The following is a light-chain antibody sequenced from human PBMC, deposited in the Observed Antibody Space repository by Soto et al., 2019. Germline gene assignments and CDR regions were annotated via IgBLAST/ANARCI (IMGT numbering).Light chain of an antibody. V-gene: IGKV3-15*01. J-gene: IGKJ2*01. CDR3: QQYNNWPRT. Sequence: ELVMMQSPAPLSVSPGERATLSCRASQRVSSNLAWYQQKPGQAPRLLIYGASTRATGIPASFSGSGSGTEFTLTISSLQSEDFAVYYCQQYNNWPRTFGQGNKLEIK. CDR2: GAS. CDR1: QRVSSN.